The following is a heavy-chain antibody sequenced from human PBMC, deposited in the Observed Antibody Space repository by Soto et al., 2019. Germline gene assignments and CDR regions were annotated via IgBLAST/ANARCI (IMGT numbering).Heavy chain of an antibody. V-gene: IGHV4-31*03. Sequence: QVQLQESGPGLVKPSQTLSLTCTVSGGSISSGGYYWSWIRQHPGKGLEWIGYIYYSGSTYYNPSLKSRVTISVDTSKNQFSLKLSSVTAADTAVYYCARDRHCSSTSCPTSTYYYYGMDVWGQGTTVTVSS. J-gene: IGHJ6*02. CDR1: GGSISSGGYY. CDR3: ARDRHCSSTSCPTSTYYYYGMDV. CDR2: IYYSGST. D-gene: IGHD2-2*01.